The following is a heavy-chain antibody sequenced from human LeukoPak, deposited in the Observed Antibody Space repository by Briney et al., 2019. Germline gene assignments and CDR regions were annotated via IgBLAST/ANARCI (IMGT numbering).Heavy chain of an antibody. Sequence: SETLSLTCTVSGGSINSYYWSWIRQPPGKGLEWIGYIYYSASTNYNPSLKSRVTISVDTSKNQFSLKLSSVTAADTAVYYCARARYGGYYSYWGQGTLVTVSS. CDR3: ARARYGGYYSY. CDR1: GGSINSYY. V-gene: IGHV4-59*01. J-gene: IGHJ4*02. D-gene: IGHD3-22*01. CDR2: IYYSAST.